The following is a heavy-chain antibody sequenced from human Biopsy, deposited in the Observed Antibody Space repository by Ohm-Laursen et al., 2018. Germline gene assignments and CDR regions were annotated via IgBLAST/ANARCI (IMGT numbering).Heavy chain of an antibody. Sequence: GTLSLTCAVSGGSISSYYWSWIRQSPGKGLEWIGFIFYSGSTYYNPPLKSRTTISVDSSKNQFSLRLRSVTAADTAVYYCARGGNGYNYVTPGTWFDPWGRGTPVTVSS. D-gene: IGHD5-24*01. CDR3: ARGGNGYNYVTPGTWFDP. V-gene: IGHV4-59*01. CDR1: GGSISSYY. CDR2: IFYSGST. J-gene: IGHJ5*02.